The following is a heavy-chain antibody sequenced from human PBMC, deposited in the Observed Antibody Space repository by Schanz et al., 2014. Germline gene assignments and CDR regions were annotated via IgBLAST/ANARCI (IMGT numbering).Heavy chain of an antibody. D-gene: IGHD2-2*01. CDR2: ISYDGSSK. V-gene: IGHV3-30*18. CDR3: AKVAPAATYLDS. J-gene: IGHJ4*02. Sequence: VQLVESGGGVVQPGRSLRLSCAASGFNFSNYDIHWVRQAPGKGLEWVALISYDGSSKNHADSVQGRFTISRDNAKNSLFLQMNSLSAEDTAVYYCAKVAPAATYLDSWGLGTLVTVSS. CDR1: GFNFSNYD.